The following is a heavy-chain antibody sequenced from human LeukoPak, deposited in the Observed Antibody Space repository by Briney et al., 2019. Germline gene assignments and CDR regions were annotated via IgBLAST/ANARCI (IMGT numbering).Heavy chain of an antibody. CDR3: AGPWDQVGFDP. CDR1: GYTFTGHY. CDR2: IYAKTGGT. Sequence: ASLTVACKAAGYTFTGHYLHWLRQTPGQGLEWRGWIYAKTGGTRYAQKFQGSVTITRDTSISTAYMELIGLRSDDTAVYYCAGPWDQVGFDPWGQGTLVSVSS. D-gene: IGHD1-26*01. V-gene: IGHV1-2*02. J-gene: IGHJ5*02.